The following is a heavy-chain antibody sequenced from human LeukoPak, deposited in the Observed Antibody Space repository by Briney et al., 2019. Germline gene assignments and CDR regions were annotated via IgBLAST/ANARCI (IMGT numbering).Heavy chain of an antibody. D-gene: IGHD1-7*01. CDR2: IIPIFGTA. J-gene: IGHJ5*02. Sequence: VASVKVSCKASGGTFSSYAISWVRQAPGQGLEWMGRIIPIFGTANYAQKFQGRVTITTDESTSTAYMELGSLRSEDTAVYYCARDRSPPRYNWNYGWFDPWGQGTLVTVSS. CDR3: ARDRSPPRYNWNYGWFDP. CDR1: GGTFSSYA. V-gene: IGHV1-69*05.